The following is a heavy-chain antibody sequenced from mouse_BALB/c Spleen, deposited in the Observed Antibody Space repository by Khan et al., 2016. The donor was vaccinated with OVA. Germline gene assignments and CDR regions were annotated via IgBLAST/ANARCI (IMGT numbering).Heavy chain of an antibody. Sequence: EVQLQQSGPDLVKPGASVKISCKASGYSFTVYYMTWVKQSHGKSPEWIGRVNPNNGDTNYNQNFKGKAILPVDKSSNTAYMELRSLTSEDSAVFDCARGYEFFPYWGQGTLVTVSA. CDR2: VNPNNGDT. CDR1: GYSFTVYY. J-gene: IGHJ3*01. V-gene: IGHV1-26*01. D-gene: IGHD2-12*01. CDR3: ARGYEFFPY.